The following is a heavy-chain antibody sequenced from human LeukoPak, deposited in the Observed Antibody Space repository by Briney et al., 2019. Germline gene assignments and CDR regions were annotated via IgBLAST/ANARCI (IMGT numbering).Heavy chain of an antibody. V-gene: IGHV3-21*01. J-gene: IGHJ4*02. Sequence: GGSLRLSCAASGFIFSSYSMNWVRQAPGKGLEWVSSISSSSTYIYYADSVKGRFTISRDNAKNSLCLQMNSLRAEDTAVYYCAGRYSYGKYYFDYWGQGTLVTVSS. CDR2: ISSSSTYI. D-gene: IGHD5-18*01. CDR1: GFIFSSYS. CDR3: AGRYSYGKYYFDY.